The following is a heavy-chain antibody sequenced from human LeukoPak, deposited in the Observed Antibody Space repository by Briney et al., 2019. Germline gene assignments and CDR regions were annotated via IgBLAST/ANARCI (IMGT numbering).Heavy chain of an antibody. D-gene: IGHD2-15*01. CDR1: GFTFSSYG. Sequence: GGSLRLSCAASGFTFSSYGMHWVRQAPGKGLEWVAFIRYDGSNKYYADSVKGRFTISRDNSKNTLYLQMNSLRAEDTAVYYRAKPGYCSGGSCRYYFDYWGQGTLVTVSS. CDR2: IRYDGSNK. J-gene: IGHJ4*02. CDR3: AKPGYCSGGSCRYYFDY. V-gene: IGHV3-30*02.